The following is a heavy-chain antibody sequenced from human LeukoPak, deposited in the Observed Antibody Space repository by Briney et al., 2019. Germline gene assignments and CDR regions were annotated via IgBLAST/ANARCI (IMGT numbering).Heavy chain of an antibody. CDR1: GGSFSGYY. J-gene: IGHJ4*02. V-gene: IGHV4-34*01. D-gene: IGHD3-10*01. Sequence: SETLSLTCAVYGGSFSGYYWSWIRQPPGKGLEWIGEINHSGSTNYNPSLKSRVTISVDTSKNQFSLKLSSVTAADTAVYYCARRKYYYGSGSPYFDYWGQGTLVTVSS. CDR3: ARRKYYYGSGSPYFDY. CDR2: INHSGST.